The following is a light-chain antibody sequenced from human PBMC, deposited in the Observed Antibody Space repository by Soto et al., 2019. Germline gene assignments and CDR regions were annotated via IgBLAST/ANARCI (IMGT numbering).Light chain of an antibody. Sequence: DIKMTQSPSTLPASVGDRVTITCRASQSIDRWVAWYQQKPGKDPKILIYHASSLETGVPSRFSGSGSGKEFTPTSSILPHDYFATYCYQYCTNQGTFGGGTKVDIK. CDR1: QSIDRW. V-gene: IGKV1-5*01. CDR2: HAS. J-gene: IGKJ4*01. CDR3: QYCTNQGT.